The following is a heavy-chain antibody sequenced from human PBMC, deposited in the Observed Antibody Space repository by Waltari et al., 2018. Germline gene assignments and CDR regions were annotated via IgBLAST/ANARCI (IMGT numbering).Heavy chain of an antibody. V-gene: IGHV3-30*02. CDR2: IRYDGSTK. CDR1: GFTFSSYG. Sequence: QVQLVESGGGVVQPGGSLRLSCAASGFTFSSYGMHWVRPAPGKGREWVAFIRYDGSTKYYADSVKGRFTISIDNSKNTLCLQMNSLGAEATAVCYCANGGTSWDYWGQGTLVTVSS. D-gene: IGHD3-3*01. J-gene: IGHJ4*02. CDR3: ANGGTSWDY.